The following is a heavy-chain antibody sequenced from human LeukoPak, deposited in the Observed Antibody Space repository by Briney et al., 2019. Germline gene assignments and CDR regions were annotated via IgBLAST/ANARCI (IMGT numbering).Heavy chain of an antibody. CDR1: GFSFSSYR. D-gene: IGHD1-26*01. CDR3: ATSGNYRFDY. J-gene: IGHJ4*02. CDR2: ISGTSTTI. V-gene: IGHV3-48*01. Sequence: PGGSLRLSCAGSGFSFSSYRMNWVRQAPGKELEWVSFISGTSTTIDYADSVKGRFTISRDNAQNSLYLQMNSLRGEDTAVYYCATSGNYRFDYWGQGTLVTVSS.